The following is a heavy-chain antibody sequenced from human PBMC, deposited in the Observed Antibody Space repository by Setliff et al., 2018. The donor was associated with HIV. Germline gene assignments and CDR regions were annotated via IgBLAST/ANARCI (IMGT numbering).Heavy chain of an antibody. CDR3: ARLGAEDFSDYDWVDY. V-gene: IGHV4-61*02. J-gene: IGHJ4*02. D-gene: IGHD5-12*01. Sequence: SETLSLTCTVSGDSMTSGSYYWSWIRQPAGKRLEWIGRVTVNGATEYNPSLKSRVTISVDTSKNQFSLNLNSVTAADTAVYYCARLGAEDFSDYDWVDYWGQGTLVTVSS. CDR1: GDSMTSGSYY. CDR2: VTVNGAT.